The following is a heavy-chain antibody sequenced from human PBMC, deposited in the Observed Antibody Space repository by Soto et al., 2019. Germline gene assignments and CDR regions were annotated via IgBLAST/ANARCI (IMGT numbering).Heavy chain of an antibody. CDR1: GFTFSSYS. J-gene: IGHJ4*02. CDR3: ARAPSIADRRAEFDY. Sequence: EVQLVESGGGLVKPGGSLRLSCAAYGFTFSSYSMNWVRQAPGKGLEWVSSISSSSSYIYYSDSVKGRFTISRDNAKNSLYLQMNSLRAEDTAVYYCARAPSIADRRAEFDYWGQGTLVTVSS. D-gene: IGHD6-6*01. CDR2: ISSSSSYI. V-gene: IGHV3-21*01.